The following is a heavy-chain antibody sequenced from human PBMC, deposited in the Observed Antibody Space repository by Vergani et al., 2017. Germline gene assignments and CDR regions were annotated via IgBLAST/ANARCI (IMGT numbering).Heavy chain of an antibody. V-gene: IGHV1-46*03. CDR3: ARGDYGILTGYRY. CDR2: INPSVGHT. D-gene: IGHD3-9*01. CDR1: AYTFSNYY. Sequence: QVQVVQSGAEVKKSGASVKVSCKTSAYTFSNYYMHWVRQAPGQGLEWMGIINPSVGHTNYAQKFQGRGTMTRETSTITVYMELSSLRSEYTAIYYCARGDYGILTGYRYWGQGTLVTVSA. J-gene: IGHJ4*02.